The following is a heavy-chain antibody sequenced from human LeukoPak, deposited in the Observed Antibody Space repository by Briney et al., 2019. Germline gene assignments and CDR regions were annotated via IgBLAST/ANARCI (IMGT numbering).Heavy chain of an antibody. CDR2: IKQDGGDK. CDR1: RFAFSQAW. V-gene: IGHV3-7*05. CDR3: ARVRGGYYFDY. D-gene: IGHD5-12*01. J-gene: IGHJ4*02. Sequence: GGSLRLSCVASRFAFSQAWMTWVRQAPGKGLEWVANIKQDGGDKFYVDSVKGRFTISRDNAKNSLFLQMNSLRAEDTAVYYCARVRGGYYFDYWGQGTLVTVSS.